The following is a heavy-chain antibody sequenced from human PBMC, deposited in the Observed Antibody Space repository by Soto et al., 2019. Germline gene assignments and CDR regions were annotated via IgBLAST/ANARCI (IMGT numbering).Heavy chain of an antibody. J-gene: IGHJ5*01. D-gene: IGHD2-21*02. V-gene: IGHV1-69*01. CDR3: ARASPVICGGDPCYRLDSSFDS. Sequence: QVQLVQSGAEVRKPGSSLRVSCKSSGATFSTTGISWVRQAPGQGLEWMGGIIPLFGTPKYARKFQGRVSITEDESTNTVYMELNSLRPDDAAVYYCARASPVICGGDPCYRLDSSFDSWGQGSLVIVSS. CDR1: GATFSTTG. CDR2: IIPLFGTP.